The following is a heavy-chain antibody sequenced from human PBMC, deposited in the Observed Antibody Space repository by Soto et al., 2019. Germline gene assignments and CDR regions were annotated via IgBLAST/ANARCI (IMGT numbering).Heavy chain of an antibody. CDR3: AREGEMPYYYYGLDG. CDR2: ISGYNGHT. D-gene: IGHD3-16*01. V-gene: IGHV1-18*01. CDR1: GYTFTTYG. Sequence: QVQLVQSGAEVRKPGASVKVSCKASGYTFTTYGISWVRQAPGQGLEWMGWISGYNGHTKYAQKFQGRVTMTTDTSPSTVYMDLRSLRSDDTAVYYCAREGEMPYYYYGLDGWGQGTTVTVSS. J-gene: IGHJ6*02.